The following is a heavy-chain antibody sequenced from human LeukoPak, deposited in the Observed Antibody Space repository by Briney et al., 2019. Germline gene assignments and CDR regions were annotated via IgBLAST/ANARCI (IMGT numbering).Heavy chain of an antibody. CDR2: ISTSSSYI. J-gene: IGHJ4*02. Sequence: GGSLRLSCAASGLTFSTYTMNWARQAPGKGLEWVSSISTSSSYIYYADSVKGRFTTSRDNAKKSLYLQMNSLRAEDTAIYYCAKDGGRRDDYWGQGTLVTVSS. CDR3: AKDGGRRDDY. CDR1: GLTFSTYT. D-gene: IGHD1-26*01. V-gene: IGHV3-21*04.